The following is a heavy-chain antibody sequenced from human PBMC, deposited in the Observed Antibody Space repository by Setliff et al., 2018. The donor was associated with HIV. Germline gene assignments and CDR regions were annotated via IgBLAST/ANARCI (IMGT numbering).Heavy chain of an antibody. CDR2: IETDGTST. Sequence: GGSLRLSCSASGFTFSSYWMHWVRQAPGKGLVWVSRIETDGTSTTYADSVKGRFTISRDNAKNTLYLHMNSLRTEDTAVYYCARDTGYYDSSGYNVYYYYYMDVWGKGTTVTSP. CDR3: ARDTGYYDSSGYNVYYYYYMDV. D-gene: IGHD3-22*01. V-gene: IGHV3-74*01. J-gene: IGHJ6*03. CDR1: GFTFSSYW.